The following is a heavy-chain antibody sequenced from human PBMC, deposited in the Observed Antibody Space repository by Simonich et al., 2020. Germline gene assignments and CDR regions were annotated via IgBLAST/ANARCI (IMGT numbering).Heavy chain of an antibody. CDR1: GFTFSSYE. CDR3: ARHYYGDYYFDY. CDR2: ISSSGSTI. D-gene: IGHD4-17*01. Sequence: EVQLVESGGGLVQPGGSLRLSCAASGFTFSSYEMNWVRQAPGKGWEWVSYISSSGSTIYYADSVKGRFTISRDNAKNSLYLQMNSLRAEDTAVYYCARHYYGDYYFDYWGQGTLVTVSS. V-gene: IGHV3-48*03. J-gene: IGHJ4*02.